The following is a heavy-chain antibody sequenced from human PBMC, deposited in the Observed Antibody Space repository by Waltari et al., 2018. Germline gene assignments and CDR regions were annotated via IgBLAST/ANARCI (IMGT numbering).Heavy chain of an antibody. CDR2: IYYSGST. CDR1: GGSLSSGVYY. V-gene: IGHV4-31*03. Sequence: QVQLQESGPGLVKPSQTLSLTCPVSGGSLSSGVYYWSWIRQHPGKGLEWIGYIYYSGSTYYNPSLKSRVTISVDTSKNQFSLKLSSVTAADTAVYYCARGGSYYDSYFDYWGQGTLVTVSS. J-gene: IGHJ4*02. D-gene: IGHD3-22*01. CDR3: ARGGSYYDSYFDY.